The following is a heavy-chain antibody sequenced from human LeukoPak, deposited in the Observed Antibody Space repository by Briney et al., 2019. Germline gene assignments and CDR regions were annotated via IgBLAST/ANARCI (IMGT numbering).Heavy chain of an antibody. Sequence: ASVKVSCKASGYTFTSYYMHWVRQAPGQGLEWMGIINPSGGSTSYAQKFQGRVTMTRDTSTSAVYMELSGLRSEDTAVYYCARGSEQLPLDYWGQGTLVTVSS. D-gene: IGHD5-24*01. V-gene: IGHV1-46*01. CDR2: INPSGGST. CDR3: ARGSEQLPLDY. J-gene: IGHJ4*02. CDR1: GYTFTSYY.